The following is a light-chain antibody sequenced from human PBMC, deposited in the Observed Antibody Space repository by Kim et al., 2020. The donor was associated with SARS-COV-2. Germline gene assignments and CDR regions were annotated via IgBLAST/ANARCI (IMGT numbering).Light chain of an antibody. CDR3: NSRDSNNNVL. J-gene: IGLJ2*01. V-gene: IGLV3-19*01. CDR2: GKN. Sequence: GAWGQTVRITCKGERVRRYYGTWNRQETGQDPILVIYGKNNRPSGIPDRFSGSSSGNTASLTSTGTKAGEEADDYCNSRDSNNNVLYGGGTRLTVL. CDR1: RVRRYY.